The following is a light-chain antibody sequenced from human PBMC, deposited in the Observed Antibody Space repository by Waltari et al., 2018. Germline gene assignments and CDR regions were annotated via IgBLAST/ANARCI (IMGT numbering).Light chain of an antibody. CDR3: QQYYRSRT. CDR1: QSILYSSNDKNY. Sequence: QSILYSSNDKNYLAWYQQKPGQPPKLLIYWASTRESGVPDRFSGSGSGTDFTLTISSLQAEDVAVYYCQQYYRSRTFGQGTRVEIK. J-gene: IGKJ1*01. V-gene: IGKV4-1*01. CDR2: WAS.